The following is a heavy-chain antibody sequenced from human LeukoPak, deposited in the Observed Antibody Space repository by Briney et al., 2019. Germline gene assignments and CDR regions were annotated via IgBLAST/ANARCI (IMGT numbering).Heavy chain of an antibody. D-gene: IGHD3-9*01. CDR3: ARGGFDSRWACDI. V-gene: IGHV7-4-1*02. Sequence: ASVKVSCKASGYTFTRYAMNWVRQAPGQGLEWMGWINTNTRNPTYAQGFTGRVVFSLDTSVSTAYLQISSLKAEDTAVYYCARGGFDSRWACDIWGQGTMVTVSS. CDR1: GYTFTRYA. J-gene: IGHJ3*02. CDR2: INTNTRNP.